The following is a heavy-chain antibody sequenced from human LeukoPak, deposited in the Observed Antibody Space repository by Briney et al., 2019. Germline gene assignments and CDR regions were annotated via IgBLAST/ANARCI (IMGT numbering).Heavy chain of an antibody. J-gene: IGHJ4*02. CDR1: GYTFNTFG. CDR2: INPSGGST. CDR3: AREVGDYDSSGYSYYFDY. D-gene: IGHD3-22*01. Sequence: ASVKVSCKASGYTFNTFGVAWVRQAPGQGLEWMGIINPSGGSTSYAQKFQGRVTMTRDTSTSTVYMELSSLRSEDTAVYYCAREVGDYDSSGYSYYFDYWGQGTLVTVSS. V-gene: IGHV1-46*02.